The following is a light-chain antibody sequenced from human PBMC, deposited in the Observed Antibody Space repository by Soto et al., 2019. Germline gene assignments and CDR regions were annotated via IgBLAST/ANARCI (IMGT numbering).Light chain of an antibody. CDR2: KAS. J-gene: IGKJ1*01. CDR3: QQYNTYWT. Sequence: DIQMTQSPSTLSASVGDRVTITCRASHTISNWLAWYQQKPGKAPKLLIYKASSLESGVPSRFSGSGSGTEFTLTISSLQPDDFATYYCQQYNTYWTVGQGTKVEIK. CDR1: HTISNW. V-gene: IGKV1-5*03.